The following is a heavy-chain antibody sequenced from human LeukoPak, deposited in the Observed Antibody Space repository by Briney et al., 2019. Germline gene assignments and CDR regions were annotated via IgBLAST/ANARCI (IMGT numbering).Heavy chain of an antibody. CDR2: ISYDGSNK. Sequence: GSLRLSCAASGFTFSSYAMHWVRQAPGKGLEWVAVISYDGSNKYYADSVKGRFTISRDNSKNTLYLQMNSLRAEDTAVYYCARDPGISDIVVVPAVTRRFDYWGQGTLVTVSS. CDR1: GFTFSSYA. J-gene: IGHJ4*02. D-gene: IGHD2-2*01. V-gene: IGHV3-30*04. CDR3: ARDPGISDIVVVPAVTRRFDY.